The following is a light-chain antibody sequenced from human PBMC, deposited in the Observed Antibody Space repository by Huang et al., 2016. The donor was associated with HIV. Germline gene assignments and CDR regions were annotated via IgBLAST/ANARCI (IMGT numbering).Light chain of an antibody. CDR3: QQYGTSPLT. J-gene: IGKJ1*01. V-gene: IGKV3-20*01. Sequence: EVVLTQSPGTLSLSPGKRVALSCRASATIASNYLAWYRQSTGQAPRLLIYGASNRATDTPDRFSGSGSGTDFTLTITKLEPEDSAVYYCQQYGTSPLTFGQGTRVEIK. CDR2: GAS. CDR1: ATIASNY.